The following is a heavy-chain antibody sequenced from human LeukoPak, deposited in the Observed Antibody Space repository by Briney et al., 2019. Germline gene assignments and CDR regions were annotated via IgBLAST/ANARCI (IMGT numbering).Heavy chain of an antibody. Sequence: SQTRSLTCTVSGASISSGGYYWSWIRQHPGKGLEWIGYIYYSGGTYYNPSLKSRLTISIDTSKNQFSLKLSSVTAADTAVYYCARGYYDSSGYYGTNYFDYWGQGTLVTVSS. CDR1: GASISSGGYY. CDR2: IYYSGGT. CDR3: ARGYYDSSGYYGTNYFDY. D-gene: IGHD3-22*01. V-gene: IGHV4-31*03. J-gene: IGHJ4*02.